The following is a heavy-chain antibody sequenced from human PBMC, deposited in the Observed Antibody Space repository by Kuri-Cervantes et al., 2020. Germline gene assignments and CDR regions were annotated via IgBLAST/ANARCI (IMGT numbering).Heavy chain of an antibody. V-gene: IGHV3-11*01. CDR1: GFTFSDYY. J-gene: IGHJ4*02. CDR3: ARDRGRWLQPRGFDY. CDR2: ISSSGSTI. Sequence: GESLKISCAASGFTFSDYYMSWIRQAPGKGLEWVSYISSSGSTIYYADSVKGRFTISRDNAKNSLYLQMNSLRAEDTAVYYCARDRGRWLQPRGFDYWGQGTLVTVSS. D-gene: IGHD5-24*01.